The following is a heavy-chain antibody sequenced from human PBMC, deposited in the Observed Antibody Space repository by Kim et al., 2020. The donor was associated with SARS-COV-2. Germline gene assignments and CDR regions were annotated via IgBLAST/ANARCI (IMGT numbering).Heavy chain of an antibody. V-gene: IGHV4-4*07. CDR2: IYTSGST. J-gene: IGHJ3*02. CDR1: GGSISSYY. CDR3: ARDQLVIKRYGDYEGDAFDI. Sequence: SETLSLTCTVSGGSISSYYWSWIRQPAGKGLEWIGRIYTSGSTNYNPSLKSRVTMSVDTSKNQFSLKLSSVTAADTAVYYCARDQLVIKRYGDYEGDAFDIWGQGTMVTVSS. D-gene: IGHD4-17*01.